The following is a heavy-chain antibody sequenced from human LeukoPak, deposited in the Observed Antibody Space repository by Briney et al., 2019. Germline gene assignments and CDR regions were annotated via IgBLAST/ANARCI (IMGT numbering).Heavy chain of an antibody. CDR3: ARGRIYYYDSSGYSLDY. Sequence: SETLSLTCAVYGGSFSGYYWSWIRQPPGKGLEWIGEINHSGSTNYNPSLKSRVTISLDTSKNQFSLKLSSVTAADTAVYYCARGRIYYYDSSGYSLDYWGQGTLVTVSS. V-gene: IGHV4-34*01. D-gene: IGHD3-22*01. J-gene: IGHJ4*02. CDR1: GGSFSGYY. CDR2: INHSGST.